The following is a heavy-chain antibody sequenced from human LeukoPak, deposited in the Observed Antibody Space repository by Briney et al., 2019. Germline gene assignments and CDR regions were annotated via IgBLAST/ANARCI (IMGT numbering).Heavy chain of an antibody. V-gene: IGHV1-8*01. J-gene: IGHJ4*02. CDR1: GYTFTSYD. CDR3: ARVYSGYDTHFDY. CDR2: MNPNSGNT. D-gene: IGHD5-12*01. Sequence: ASVKVSCKASGYTFTSYDINWVRQATGQGLEWMGWMNPNSGNTGYAQKFRGRVTMTRNTSISTAYMELSSLRSEDTAVYYCARVYSGYDTHFDYWGQGTLVTVSS.